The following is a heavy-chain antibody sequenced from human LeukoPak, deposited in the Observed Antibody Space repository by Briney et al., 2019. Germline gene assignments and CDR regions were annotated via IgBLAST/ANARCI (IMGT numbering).Heavy chain of an antibody. CDR3: ARDPLLVPPEMVLYFDY. J-gene: IGHJ4*02. D-gene: IGHD4/OR15-4a*01. CDR1: GYTFTSYY. CDR2: INPSGGST. V-gene: IGHV1-46*01. Sequence: ASVKVSCKASGYTFTSYYMHWVRQAPGQGLEWMGIINPSGGSTSYAQKFQGRVTMTRDTSTSTVYMELSSLRSEDTAVYYCARDPLLVPPEMVLYFDYWGQGTLVTVSS.